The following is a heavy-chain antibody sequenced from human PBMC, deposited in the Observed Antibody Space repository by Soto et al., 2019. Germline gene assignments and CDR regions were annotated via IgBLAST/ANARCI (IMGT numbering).Heavy chain of an antibody. Sequence: QVQLVESGGGVVQPGRSLRLSCAASGFTFSSYAMHWVRQAPGKGLEWVAVISYDGSNKYYADSVKGRFTISRDNSKNTLYLQMNSLRAEDTAVYYCAREGAPNALDIWGQGTMVTVSS. J-gene: IGHJ3*02. CDR2: ISYDGSNK. CDR3: AREGAPNALDI. V-gene: IGHV3-30-3*01. CDR1: GFTFSSYA. D-gene: IGHD3-16*01.